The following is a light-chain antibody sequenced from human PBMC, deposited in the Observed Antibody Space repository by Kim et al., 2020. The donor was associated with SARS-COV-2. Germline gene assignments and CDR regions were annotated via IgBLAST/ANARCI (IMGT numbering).Light chain of an antibody. CDR1: QSVRSN. Sequence: SVSPGERATLSCRASQSVRSNLAWFQQKPGQAPRLLIYDGSTRATGIPARFSGSGSGTEFTLTISSLQSEDFAIYYCQQYSNWWAFGQGTKVDIK. V-gene: IGKV3-15*01. CDR2: DGS. J-gene: IGKJ1*01. CDR3: QQYSNWWA.